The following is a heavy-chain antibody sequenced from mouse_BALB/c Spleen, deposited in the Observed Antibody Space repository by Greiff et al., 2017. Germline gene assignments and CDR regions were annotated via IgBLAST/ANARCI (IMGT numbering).Heavy chain of an antibody. V-gene: IGHV3-6*02. D-gene: IGHD1-1*01. CDR2: ISYDGSN. Sequence: DVKLQESGPGLVKPSQSLSLTCSVTGYSITSGYYWNWIRQFPGNKLEWMGYISYDGSNNYNPSLKNRISITRDTSKNQFFLKLNSVTTEDTATYYCAREVDYYGSSFAYWGQGTLVTVSA. CDR1: GYSITSGYY. J-gene: IGHJ3*01. CDR3: AREVDYYGSSFAY.